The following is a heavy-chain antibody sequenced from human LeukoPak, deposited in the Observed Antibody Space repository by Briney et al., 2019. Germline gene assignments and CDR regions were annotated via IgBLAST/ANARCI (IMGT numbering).Heavy chain of an antibody. Sequence: ASVKVSCKASGYTFTSYYMHRVRQAPGQGLEWMGIINPSGGSTSYAQKFQGRVTMTRDTSTSTVYMELSSLRSEDTAVYYCASASNHYYMDVWGKGTTVTISS. D-gene: IGHD3-3*02. CDR3: ASASNHYYMDV. CDR2: INPSGGST. J-gene: IGHJ6*03. V-gene: IGHV1-46*01. CDR1: GYTFTSYY.